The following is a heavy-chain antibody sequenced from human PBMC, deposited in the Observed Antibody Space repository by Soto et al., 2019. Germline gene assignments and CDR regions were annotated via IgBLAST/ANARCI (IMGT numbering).Heavy chain of an antibody. CDR1: GGSISSSSYY. D-gene: IGHD6-13*01. V-gene: IGHV4-39*01. CDR3: ARRTPLYNIAAAEDFDY. Sequence: SETLSLTCTVSGGSISSSSYYWGWIRQPPGKGLEWIGSIYYSGSTYYNPSLKSRVTISVDTSKNQFSLKLSSVTAADTAVYYCARRTPLYNIAAAEDFDYWGQGTLVTVSS. CDR2: IYYSGST. J-gene: IGHJ4*02.